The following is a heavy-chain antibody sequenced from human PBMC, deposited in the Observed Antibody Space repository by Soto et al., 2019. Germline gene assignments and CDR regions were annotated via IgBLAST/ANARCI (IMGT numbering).Heavy chain of an antibody. D-gene: IGHD6-19*01. CDR3: ARVHVMVVAGSTFDY. CDR2: IYHGGTT. CDR1: WYYISSGCY. J-gene: IGHJ4*01. V-gene: IGHV4-38-2*02. Sequence: PSETLSLTCTVAWYYISSGCYWAWLRQPPGKGPEGSGRIYHGGTTSYNPSLKSRITRSVDTSNNQFSLKLTSVTAADTAVYYCARVHVMVVAGSTFDYWGRGTVVTASS.